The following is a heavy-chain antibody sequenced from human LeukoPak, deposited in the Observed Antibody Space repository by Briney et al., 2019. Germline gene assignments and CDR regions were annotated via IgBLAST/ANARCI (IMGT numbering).Heavy chain of an antibody. CDR2: IYYSGST. Sequence: SETLSLTCTVSGGSISGYYWSWIRQPPGKGLEWIGYIYYSGSTNYNPSLKSRVTISVDTSKNQFSLKLSSVTAADTAVYYCARHGPSGTTYYYYYGMDVWGQGTTVTVSS. D-gene: IGHD3-10*01. CDR3: ARHGPSGTTYYYYYGMDV. CDR1: GGSISGYY. J-gene: IGHJ6*02. V-gene: IGHV4-59*08.